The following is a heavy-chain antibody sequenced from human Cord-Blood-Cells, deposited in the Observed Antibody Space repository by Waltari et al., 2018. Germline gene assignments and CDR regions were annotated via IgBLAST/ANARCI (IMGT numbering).Heavy chain of an antibody. CDR1: GFTFADYA. CDR2: IRSKAYGGTT. V-gene: IGHV3-49*04. CDR3: TRDGRLELRAFDY. J-gene: IGHJ4*02. D-gene: IGHD1-7*01. Sequence: EVQLVESGGGLVQPGRSLRLYCTASGFTFADYALSWVSQDPGKGLEWVGFIRSKAYGGTTEYAASVKGRFTISRDDSKSIAYLQMNSLKTEDTAVYYCTRDGRLELRAFDYWGQGTLVTVSS.